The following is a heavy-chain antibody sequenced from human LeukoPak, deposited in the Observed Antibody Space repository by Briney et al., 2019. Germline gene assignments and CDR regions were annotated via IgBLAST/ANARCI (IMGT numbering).Heavy chain of an antibody. CDR3: AMGPYYYDSSGYYY. V-gene: IGHV3-21*01. CDR1: GFTFSTYS. D-gene: IGHD3-22*01. J-gene: IGHJ4*02. Sequence: GGSLRLSCAASGFTFSTYSMNWVRQAPGKGLEWVSSITSPVGRIYYADSLKGRITISRDNARSTLYLQMNSLRAEDTAVYYCAMGPYYYDSSGYYYWGQGTLVTVSS. CDR2: ITSPVGRI.